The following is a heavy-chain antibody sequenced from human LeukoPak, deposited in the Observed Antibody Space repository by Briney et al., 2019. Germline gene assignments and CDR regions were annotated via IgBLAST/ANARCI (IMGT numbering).Heavy chain of an antibody. D-gene: IGHD1-1*01. Sequence: GRSLRLSCTASGFTFGDYAVSWVRQAPGKGLEWVGFIRRKANGCTTEYAASVKGRFTISRDDSKSVAYLQMNSLKTEDTAMYYCARDSRHLDRAFDIWGQGTMVTVSS. CDR1: GFTFGDYA. CDR2: IRRKANGCTT. J-gene: IGHJ3*02. V-gene: IGHV3-49*04. CDR3: ARDSRHLDRAFDI.